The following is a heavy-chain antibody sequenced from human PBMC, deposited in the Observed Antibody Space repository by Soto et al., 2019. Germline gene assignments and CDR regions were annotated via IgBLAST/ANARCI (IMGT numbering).Heavy chain of an antibody. CDR2: ISSSSSTI. Sequence: EVQLVESAGGLVQPGGSLRLSCAASGFTFSSYSMNWVRQAPGKGLEWVSYISSSSSTIYYADSVKGRFTISRDNAKNSLYLQMNSLRAEDTAVYYCARDTIFGVVIMPYYIDVLGKGTTVTVSS. V-gene: IGHV3-48*01. CDR3: ARDTIFGVVIMPYYIDV. D-gene: IGHD3-3*01. J-gene: IGHJ6*03. CDR1: GFTFSSYS.